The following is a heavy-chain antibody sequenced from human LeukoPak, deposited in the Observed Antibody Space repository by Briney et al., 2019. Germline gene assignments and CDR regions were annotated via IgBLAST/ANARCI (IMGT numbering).Heavy chain of an antibody. Sequence: ASVKVSCKASGYTFTSYGISWVRQAPGQGLEWMGWISAYNGNTNYAQKLQGRVTMTTDTSTSTAYMELRSLRSEDTAVYYCARYRYSYGDYYYYGMDVWGQGTTVTVSS. CDR3: ARYRYSYGDYYYYGMDV. CDR1: GYTFTSYG. V-gene: IGHV1-18*01. J-gene: IGHJ6*02. D-gene: IGHD5-18*01. CDR2: ISAYNGNT.